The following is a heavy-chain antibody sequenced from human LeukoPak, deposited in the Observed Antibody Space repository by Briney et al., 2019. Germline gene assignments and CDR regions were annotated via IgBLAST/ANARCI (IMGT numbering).Heavy chain of an antibody. CDR2: VSAYNGKT. D-gene: IGHD1-26*01. Sequence: ASVKVSCNASGYTFTTSYINWVRQAPGQGLEWMGWVSAYNGKTSYAQKFQGRVTMTTDSSTSTAYLDLTSLRSDDTAVYYCARGETYYPCIDFWGQGTLVTVSS. CDR1: GYTFTTSY. J-gene: IGHJ4*02. V-gene: IGHV1-18*01. CDR3: ARGETYYPCIDF.